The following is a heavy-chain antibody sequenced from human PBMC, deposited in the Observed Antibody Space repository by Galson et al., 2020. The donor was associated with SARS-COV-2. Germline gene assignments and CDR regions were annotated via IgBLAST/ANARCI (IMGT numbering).Heavy chain of an antibody. CDR2: IQPDGRDK. Sequence: GGSMRPSCAASGFTSSTYCMSWVRQPPGKGLEWVAKIQPDGRDKYYVDSVTGRFTISRDNVKNSLYLQMNSLRAEDTAVYYCARDDCYRSGDWAEGHYSGMDAWGQGTLVTVS. CDR1: GFTSSTYC. CDR3: ARDDCYRSGDWAEGHYSGMDA. J-gene: IGHJ6*02. V-gene: IGHV3-7*01. D-gene: IGHD2-21*02.